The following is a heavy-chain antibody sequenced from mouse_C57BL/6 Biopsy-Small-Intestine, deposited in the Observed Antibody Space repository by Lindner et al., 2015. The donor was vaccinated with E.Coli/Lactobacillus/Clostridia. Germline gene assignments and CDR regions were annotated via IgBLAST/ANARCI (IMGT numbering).Heavy chain of an antibody. CDR3: TVGNGAMDY. CDR1: GFNIKDDY. V-gene: IGHV14-1*01. J-gene: IGHJ4*01. D-gene: IGHD2-1*01. Sequence: VQLQESGAELVRPGASVKLSCTASGFNIKDDYMHWVKQRPEQGLEWIGWIDPEDGDTEYAPKFQGKATMTADTSSNTAYLQLSSLTSEDTAVYYCTVGNGAMDYWGQGTSVTVSS. CDR2: IDPEDGDT.